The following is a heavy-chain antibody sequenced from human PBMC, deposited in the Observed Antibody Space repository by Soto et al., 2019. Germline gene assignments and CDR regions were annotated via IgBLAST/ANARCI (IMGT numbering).Heavy chain of an antibody. CDR1: GLTFSNVW. V-gene: IGHV3-15*01. J-gene: IGHJ4*02. CDR2: IKSKSDGETA. CDR3: AITAMINRGSSTSVNY. Sequence: GGSLRLSCAASGLTFSNVWMTWVRQAPGKGLEWVGRIKSKSDGETADVAAPVKARFTISRDDSKNTVFLEMNSLKSEDTALYYCAITAMINRGSSTSVNYWARGIQVTVSS. D-gene: IGHD5-18*01.